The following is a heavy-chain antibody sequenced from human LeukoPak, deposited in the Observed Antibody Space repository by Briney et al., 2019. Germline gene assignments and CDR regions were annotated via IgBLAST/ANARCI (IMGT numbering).Heavy chain of an antibody. CDR3: ARDGRISITFGGVIVPDAFDI. CDR1: GFTSSSYW. Sequence: GGSLRLSCAASGFTSSSYWMHWVRQAPGKGLVWVSRINSDGSSTSYADSVKGRFTISRDNAKNTLYLQMNSLRAEDTAVYYCARDGRISITFGGVIVPDAFDIWGQGTMVTVSS. J-gene: IGHJ3*02. CDR2: INSDGSST. D-gene: IGHD3-16*02. V-gene: IGHV3-74*01.